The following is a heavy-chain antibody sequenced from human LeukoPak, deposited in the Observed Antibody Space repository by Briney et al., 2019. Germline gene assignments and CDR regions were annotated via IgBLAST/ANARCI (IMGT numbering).Heavy chain of an antibody. CDR2: MNPNSGNT. D-gene: IGHD3-10*01. CDR3: ARGEYYGSGSYYNPDFDY. J-gene: IGHJ4*02. Sequence: GASVKVSCKASGYTFTSYDINWVRQATGQGLEWMGWMNPNSGNTGYAQKFQGRVTMTRNTSIGTAYMELSSLRSEDTAVYYCARGEYYGSGSYYNPDFDYWGQGTLVTVSS. V-gene: IGHV1-8*01. CDR1: GYTFTSYD.